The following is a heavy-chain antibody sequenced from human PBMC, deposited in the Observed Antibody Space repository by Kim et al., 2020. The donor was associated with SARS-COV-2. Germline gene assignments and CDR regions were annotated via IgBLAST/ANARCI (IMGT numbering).Heavy chain of an antibody. J-gene: IGHJ1*01. CDR2: ISAYNGNT. Sequence: ASVKVSCKASGYTFPSYGITWVRQAPGQGLEWMGWISAYNGNTNYAQKPQGRVTMTTDTSTSTASMELTGLRSDDTAVYYCATGLGETSSGGDFQHWGQGTLVTVSS. CDR1: GYTFPSYG. D-gene: IGHD6-25*01. V-gene: IGHV1-18*01. CDR3: ATGLGETSSGGDFQH.